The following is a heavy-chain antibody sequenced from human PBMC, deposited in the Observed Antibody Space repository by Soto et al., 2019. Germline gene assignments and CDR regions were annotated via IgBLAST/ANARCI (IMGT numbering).Heavy chain of an antibody. CDR1: GYTFTSYY. J-gene: IGHJ5*02. CDR2: INPSGGST. D-gene: IGHD6-13*01. V-gene: IGHV1-46*01. CDR3: ASPAAGLSFGSEAFDP. Sequence: GASVKVSCKASGYTFTSYYMHWVRQAPGQGLEWMGIINPSGGSTSYAQKFQGRVTMTRDTSTSTVYMELSSLRSEDTAVYYCASPAAGLSFGSEAFDPWGQGTLVTVSS.